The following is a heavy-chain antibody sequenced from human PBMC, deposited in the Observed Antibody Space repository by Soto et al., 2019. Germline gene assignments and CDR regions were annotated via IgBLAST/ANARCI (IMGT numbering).Heavy chain of an antibody. D-gene: IGHD3-22*01. CDR2: IYYSGST. V-gene: IGHV4-31*03. CDR1: GDSISSGGYY. CDR3: ARGYYDSSGYSLYYYGMDV. J-gene: IGHJ6*02. Sequence: PSGTLSLTCTVCGDSISSGGYYWSWIRQHPGKCLEWIGYIYYSGSTYYNPSLKSRVTISVDTSKNQFSLKLSSVTAADTAVYYCARGYYDSSGYSLYYYGMDVWGQGTTVTVYS.